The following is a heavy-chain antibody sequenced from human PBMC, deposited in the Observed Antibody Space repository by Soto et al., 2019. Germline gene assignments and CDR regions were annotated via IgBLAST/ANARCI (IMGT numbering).Heavy chain of an antibody. Sequence: GGSLRLSCAASGFTFSSYAMSWVRQAPGKGLEWVSSMSGAGRSSYDADSVKGRFTISRDNSKNTLYLQMNNLRAEDTALYYCAKGPIFGVENIYDYWGQGTLVTVSS. CDR3: AKGPIFGVENIYDY. V-gene: IGHV3-23*01. D-gene: IGHD3-3*01. CDR2: MSGAGRSS. J-gene: IGHJ4*02. CDR1: GFTFSSYA.